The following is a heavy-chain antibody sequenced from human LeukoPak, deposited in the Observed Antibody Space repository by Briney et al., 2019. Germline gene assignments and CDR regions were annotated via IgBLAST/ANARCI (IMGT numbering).Heavy chain of an antibody. CDR3: ARDDPLYGSGSYYSY. D-gene: IGHD3-10*01. CDR2: ISAYNGNT. V-gene: IGHV1-18*01. J-gene: IGHJ4*02. CDR1: GYTFTSYG. Sequence: GASVKVSCKASGYTFTSYGISWVRQAPGQGLAWMGWISAYNGNTNYAQKLQDRVTMTTDTSTSTAYMELRSLTSDDTAVYYCARDDPLYGSGSYYSYWGQGTLVTVSS.